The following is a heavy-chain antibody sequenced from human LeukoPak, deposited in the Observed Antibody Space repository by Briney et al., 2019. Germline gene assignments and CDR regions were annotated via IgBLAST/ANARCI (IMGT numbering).Heavy chain of an antibody. J-gene: IGHJ4*02. V-gene: IGHV4-59*01. CDR2: IYYSGST. D-gene: IGHD1-14*01. Sequence: SETLSLTCTVSGGSISSYYWSWIRQPPGKGLEWIGYIYYSGSTNYNPSLKSRVTISVDTSKNQFSLKLSSVTAADTAVYYCARSEYYFDYWGQGTLVTVSS. CDR1: GGSISSYY. CDR3: ARSEYYFDY.